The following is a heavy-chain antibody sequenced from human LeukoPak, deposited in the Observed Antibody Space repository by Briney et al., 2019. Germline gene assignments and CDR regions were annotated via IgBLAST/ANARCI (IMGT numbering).Heavy chain of an antibody. CDR3: ARLGFIDSSHYLDC. J-gene: IGHJ4*02. CDR1: RFSLGTFW. D-gene: IGHD3-16*02. CDR2: IKEDGSIK. V-gene: IGHV3-7*01. Sequence: PGGSLRLSCATSRFSLGTFWMSWVRQAPGKGLEWVANIKEDGSIKDYVDSVKGRFTVSRDNAENSLYLQMNSLRAEDTAVYYCARLGFIDSSHYLDCWGQGTLVTVSS.